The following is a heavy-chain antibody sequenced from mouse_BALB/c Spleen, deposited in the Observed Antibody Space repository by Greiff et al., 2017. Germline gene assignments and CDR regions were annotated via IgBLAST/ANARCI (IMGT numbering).Heavy chain of an antibody. Sequence: EVKLMESGGGLVKPGGSLKLSCAASGFTFSSYAMSWVRQTPEKRLEWVASISSGGSTYYPDSVKGRFTISRDNARNILYLQMSSLRSEDTAMYYCAREGFITTATLYYAMDYWGQGTSVTVSS. CDR3: AREGFITTATLYYAMDY. V-gene: IGHV5-6-5*01. J-gene: IGHJ4*01. CDR2: ISSGGST. CDR1: GFTFSSYA. D-gene: IGHD1-2*01.